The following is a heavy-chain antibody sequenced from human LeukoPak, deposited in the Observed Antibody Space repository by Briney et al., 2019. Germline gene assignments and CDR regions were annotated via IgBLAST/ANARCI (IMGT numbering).Heavy chain of an antibody. CDR3: ARVRSWYYFDY. V-gene: IGHV4-34*01. CDR1: GGSFSGYY. Sequence: PSATLSLTCAVYGGSFSGYYWSWIRQPPGKGLEWIGEINHSGSTNYNPSLKSRVTISVDTSKNQFSLKLSSVTAADTAVYYCARVRSWYYFDYRGQGTLVTVSS. J-gene: IGHJ4*02. CDR2: INHSGST. D-gene: IGHD6-13*01.